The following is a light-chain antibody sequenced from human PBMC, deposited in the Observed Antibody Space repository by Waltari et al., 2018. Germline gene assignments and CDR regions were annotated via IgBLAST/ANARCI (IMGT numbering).Light chain of an antibody. CDR1: SSDIGRYNY. V-gene: IGLV2-11*01. CDR3: CSNAGSYEV. Sequence: QSALTQPRSVSGSPGQSVTISCTGTSSDIGRYNYVCWYQQHPGKAPNLLIYDVTERPSGVPDRFSASKSGNTASLTISGLQAEDEADYYCCSNAGSYEVFGGGTKLTVL. CDR2: DVT. J-gene: IGLJ2*01.